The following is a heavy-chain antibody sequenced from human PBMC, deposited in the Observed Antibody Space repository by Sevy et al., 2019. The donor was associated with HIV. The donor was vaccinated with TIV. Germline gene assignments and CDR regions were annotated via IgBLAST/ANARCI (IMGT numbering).Heavy chain of an antibody. CDR2: IWYDGSDT. Sequence: GGSLRRTCAASGFIFSNHGMHWVRQAPGKGLEWVARIWYDGSDTYYGESVKGRLAISRDISKNTVELQMNSLRVKDTAVYYCARDVDSNYDGIDAWGQGTTVTGSS. J-gene: IGHJ6*02. V-gene: IGHV3-33*01. D-gene: IGHD4-4*01. CDR3: ARDVDSNYDGIDA. CDR1: GFIFSNHG.